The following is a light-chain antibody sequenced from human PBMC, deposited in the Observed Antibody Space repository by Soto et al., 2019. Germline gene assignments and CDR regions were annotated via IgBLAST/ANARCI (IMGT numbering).Light chain of an antibody. CDR2: GNT. J-gene: IGLJ1*01. V-gene: IGLV1-44*01. CDR3: ATWNDGVFV. CDR1: TSNIGRST. Sequence: VLTQPPSASGTPGQRATISCSGNTSNIGRSTVSWYQQFPGAAPKLLIYGNTQRPLGVPVRFSGSKSDTSASLAISGLQSEDEADYYCATWNDGVFVFGIGTKGTVL.